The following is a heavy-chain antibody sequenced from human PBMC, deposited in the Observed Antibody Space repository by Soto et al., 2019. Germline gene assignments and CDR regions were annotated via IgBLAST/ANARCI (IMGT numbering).Heavy chain of an antibody. CDR1: GFTFSSYW. CDR3: ARIYSSSSYYFDY. Sequence: GGSLRLSCAASGFTFSSYWMHWVRQAPGEGLEWVANIKQDGSEKYYVDSVKGRFTISRDNAKNSLYLQMNSLRAEDTAVYYCARIYSSSSYYFDYWGQGTLVTVSS. D-gene: IGHD6-6*01. J-gene: IGHJ4*02. V-gene: IGHV3-7*03. CDR2: IKQDGSEK.